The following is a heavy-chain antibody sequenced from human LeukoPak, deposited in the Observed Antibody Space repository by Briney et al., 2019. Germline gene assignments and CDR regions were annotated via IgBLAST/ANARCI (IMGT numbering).Heavy chain of an antibody. CDR1: GDSIRSVHYY. CDR3: ARQNHDIGTNWFDP. V-gene: IGHV4-39*01. CDR2: IYDTGST. D-gene: IGHD3-9*01. Sequence: SETLSLTCSVSGDSIRSVHYYWGWIRQPPGRGLEWIGSIYDTGSTYYNPSLKSRVTIFVDTFKNQFSLRLTSVTAADTAMYYCARQNHDIGTNWFDPWGQGTLVTVSS. J-gene: IGHJ5*02.